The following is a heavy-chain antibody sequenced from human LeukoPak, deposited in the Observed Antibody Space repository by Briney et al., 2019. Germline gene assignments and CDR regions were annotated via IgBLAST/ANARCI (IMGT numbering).Heavy chain of an antibody. CDR3: ARSPSGVITQNPFDY. V-gene: IGHV3-21*01. Sequence: GGSLRLSCAASGFTFSSYSMNWVRQAPGEGLEWVSSISSSSSYIYYADSVKGRFTISRDNAKNSLYLQMNSLRAEDTAVYYCARSPSGVITQNPFDYWGQGTLVTVSS. CDR1: GFTFSSYS. D-gene: IGHD3-22*01. CDR2: ISSSSSYI. J-gene: IGHJ4*02.